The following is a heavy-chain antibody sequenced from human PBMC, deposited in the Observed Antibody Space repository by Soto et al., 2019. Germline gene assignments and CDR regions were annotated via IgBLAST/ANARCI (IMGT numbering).Heavy chain of an antibody. D-gene: IGHD3-22*01. CDR2: ISANNGNT. CDR3: ASPTYYCDLDAFDI. Sequence: ASVKVSCKASGYTFTSYGISWVRQAPGQGLEWMGWISANNGNTNYAQKLQGRVTMTRDTSTSTAYMELSSLRSDDTAVYYCASPTYYCDLDAFDIWGQGTMVTVSS. CDR1: GYTFTSYG. V-gene: IGHV1-18*01. J-gene: IGHJ3*02.